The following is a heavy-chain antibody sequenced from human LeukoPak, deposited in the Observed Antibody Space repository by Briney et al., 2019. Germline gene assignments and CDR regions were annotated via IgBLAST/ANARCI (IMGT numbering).Heavy chain of an antibody. CDR1: GGSISSYY. V-gene: IGHV4-59*08. Sequence: PSETLSLTCTVSGGSISSYYWSWLRQPPGKGLEWIAYISDIGSINYSPSLKSRVTISLDTSKNQFSLKLSSVTAADTAVYYCAGHHPRNTVDFWGQGTLVTVSS. J-gene: IGHJ4*02. CDR3: AGHHPRNTVDF. CDR2: ISDIGSI. D-gene: IGHD2/OR15-2a*01.